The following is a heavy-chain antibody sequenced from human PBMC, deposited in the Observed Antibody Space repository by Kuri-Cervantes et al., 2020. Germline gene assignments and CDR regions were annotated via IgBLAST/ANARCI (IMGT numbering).Heavy chain of an antibody. J-gene: IGHJ4*02. Sequence: SETLSPTCAVSGGSISSSNWWSWVRQPPGKGLEWIGEIYHSGNTNYNPSLKSRVTISADKSKNQFSLKLSSVTAADTAVYYCARVGGSGMVYWGQGTLVTVSS. CDR2: IYHSGNT. D-gene: IGHD3-10*01. CDR1: GGSISSSNW. CDR3: ARVGGSGMVY. V-gene: IGHV4-4*02.